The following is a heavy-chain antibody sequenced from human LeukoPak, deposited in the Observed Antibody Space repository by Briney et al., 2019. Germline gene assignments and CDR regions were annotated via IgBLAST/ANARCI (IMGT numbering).Heavy chain of an antibody. D-gene: IGHD3-16*01. CDR1: GGSISSGGYY. CDR3: ARANDYVWYFDY. CDR2: IYYSGST. Sequence: TLSLTCTVSGGSISSGGYYWSWIRQPPGKGLEWIGYIYYSGSTYYNPSLKSRVTISVDTSKNQFSLKLSSVTAADTAVYYCARANDYVWYFDYWGQGTLVTVSS. J-gene: IGHJ4*02. V-gene: IGHV4-31*03.